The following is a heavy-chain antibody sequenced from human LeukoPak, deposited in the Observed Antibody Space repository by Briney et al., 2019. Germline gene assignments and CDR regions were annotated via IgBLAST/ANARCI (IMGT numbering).Heavy chain of an antibody. J-gene: IGHJ3*02. CDR2: INSDGSST. CDR1: GFTFSSYW. CDR3: ARGKIQLRYFDWPYAFDI. Sequence: GGSLRLSCAASGFTFSSYWMHWVRQAPGKGLVWVSRINSDGSSTSYADSVKGRFTISRDNAKNTLYLQMNSLRAEDTAVYYCARGKIQLRYFDWPYAFDIWGQGTMVTVSS. D-gene: IGHD3-9*01. V-gene: IGHV3-74*01.